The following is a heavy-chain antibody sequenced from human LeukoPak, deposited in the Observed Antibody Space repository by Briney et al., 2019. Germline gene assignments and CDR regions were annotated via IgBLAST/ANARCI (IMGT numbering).Heavy chain of an antibody. D-gene: IGHD1-1*01. CDR2: IYYSGST. V-gene: IGHV4-39*07. J-gene: IGHJ4*02. CDR1: GDSISSGDYY. CDR3: AKEQSDRTGRRFED. Sequence: SETLSLTCTVSGDSISSGDYYWGWIRQPPGKGLEWIGSIYYSGSTYYNPSLKSRVTISVDTSKNQFSLKLSSVTAADTAVYYCAKEQSDRTGRRFEDWGQGTLVTVSS.